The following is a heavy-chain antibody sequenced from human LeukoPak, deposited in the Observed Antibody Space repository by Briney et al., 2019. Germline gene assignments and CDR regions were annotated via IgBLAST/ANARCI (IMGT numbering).Heavy chain of an antibody. CDR2: INHSGST. Sequence: KPSETLSFTCAVYGGSFSGYYWSWIRQPPGKGLEWIGEINHSGSTNYNPSLKSRVTISVDTSKNQFSLKLSSVTAADTAVYYCARGPIYTMVRGVHYWGQGTLVTVSS. J-gene: IGHJ4*02. D-gene: IGHD3-10*01. CDR1: GGSFSGYY. CDR3: ARGPIYTMVRGVHY. V-gene: IGHV4-34*01.